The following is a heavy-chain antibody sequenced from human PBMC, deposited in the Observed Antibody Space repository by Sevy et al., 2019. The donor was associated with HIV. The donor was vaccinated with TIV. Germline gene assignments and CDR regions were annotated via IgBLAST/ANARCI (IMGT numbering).Heavy chain of an antibody. Sequence: GGSLRLSCAASGFTFSSYWMSWVRQAPGKGLEWVANIKQDGSEKYYVDSVKGRFTISRDNAKISLYLQMNSLRAEDTAVYYCARVFTIFDPGMDVWGQGTTVTVSS. CDR1: GFTFSSYW. D-gene: IGHD3-3*01. J-gene: IGHJ6*02. CDR3: ARVFTIFDPGMDV. V-gene: IGHV3-7*01. CDR2: IKQDGSEK.